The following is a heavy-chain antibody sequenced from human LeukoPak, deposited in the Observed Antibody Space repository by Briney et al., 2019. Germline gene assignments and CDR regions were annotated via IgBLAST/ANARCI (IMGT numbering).Heavy chain of an antibody. J-gene: IGHJ6*04. CDR1: GYTFTGYY. CDR3: ARGLGYCSGGSCYSGVYYYYGMDV. Sequence: AASVKVSCKASGYTFTGYYMHWVRQAAGQGLEWMGWINPNSGGTNYAQKFQGWVTMTRDTSISTAYMELSRLRSDDTAVYYCARGLGYCSGGSCYSGVYYYYGMDVWGKGTTVTVSS. V-gene: IGHV1-2*04. CDR2: INPNSGGT. D-gene: IGHD2-15*01.